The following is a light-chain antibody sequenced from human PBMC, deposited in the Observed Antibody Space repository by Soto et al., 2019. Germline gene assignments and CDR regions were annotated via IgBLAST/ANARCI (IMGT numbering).Light chain of an antibody. J-gene: IGKJ3*01. Sequence: DIVMTQSPDSLAVSLGERATINCKSSQSVLYSSNNKNYLAWYQQKPGQPPNLLIYWASTRESGVPDRLSGSGSRTDFTLTISSLQAEDVAVYYCQQYYSTPVTFGPGTKVDIK. CDR2: WAS. V-gene: IGKV4-1*01. CDR1: QSVLYSSNNKNY. CDR3: QQYYSTPVT.